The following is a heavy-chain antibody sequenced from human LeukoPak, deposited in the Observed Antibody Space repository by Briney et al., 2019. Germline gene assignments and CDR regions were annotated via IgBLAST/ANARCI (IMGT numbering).Heavy chain of an antibody. J-gene: IGHJ4*02. Sequence: GSLRLSCAASGFTFSSYEMNWVRQAPGKGLEWIGEINHRGSTNYNPSLKSRVTISVDTSKNQFSLKLSSVTAADTAVYYCARGLGWFGEYAGILDYWGQGTLVTVSS. D-gene: IGHD3-10*01. CDR3: ARGLGWFGEYAGILDY. V-gene: IGHV4-34*01. CDR1: GFTFSSYE. CDR2: INHRGST.